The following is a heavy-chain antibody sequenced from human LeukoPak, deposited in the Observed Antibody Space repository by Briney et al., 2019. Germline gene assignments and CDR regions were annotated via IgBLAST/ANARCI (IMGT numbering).Heavy chain of an antibody. J-gene: IGHJ6*02. CDR2: IVPVFGTA. V-gene: IGHV1-69*13. CDR1: GGTFSSYA. CDR3: ARPYDSSGYTYGMDV. Sequence: SVKVSCKASGGTFSSYAISWVRQAPGQGLEWMGGIVPVFGTANYAQKFQSRVTITADESTSTAYMELSSLRSEDTAVYYCARPYDSSGYTYGMDVWGQGTTVTVSS. D-gene: IGHD3-22*01.